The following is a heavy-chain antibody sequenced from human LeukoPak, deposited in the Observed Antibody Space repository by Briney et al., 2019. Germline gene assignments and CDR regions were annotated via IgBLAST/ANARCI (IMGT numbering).Heavy chain of an antibody. V-gene: IGHV4-34*01. J-gene: IGHJ4*02. Sequence: SETLSLTCAVYGGSFSGYYWSWIRQPPGKGLEWIGEINRSGSTNYNPSLKSRVTISVDTSKNQFSLKLSSVTAADTAVYYCARVRIYAGSGADYWGQGTLVTVSS. CDR1: GGSFSGYY. D-gene: IGHD2/OR15-2a*01. CDR3: ARVRIYAGSGADY. CDR2: INRSGST.